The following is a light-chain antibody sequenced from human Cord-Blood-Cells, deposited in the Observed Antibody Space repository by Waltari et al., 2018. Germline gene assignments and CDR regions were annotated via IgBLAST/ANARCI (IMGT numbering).Light chain of an antibody. CDR2: EGS. CDR3: CSYAGSSTFVV. V-gene: IGLV2-23*03. Sequence: QSALTQPASVSGSPGQTITISCTGTSSDVGSYNLLSWYQQHPGKAPKLMIYEGSKRPSGVSNLFSGSKSGNTASLTISGLQAEDEADYYCCSYAGSSTFVVFGGGTKLTVL. CDR1: SSDVGSYNL. J-gene: IGLJ2*01.